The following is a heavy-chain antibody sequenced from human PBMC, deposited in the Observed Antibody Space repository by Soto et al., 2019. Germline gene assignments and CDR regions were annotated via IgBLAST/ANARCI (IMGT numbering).Heavy chain of an antibody. V-gene: IGHV1-2*02. CDR2: INPNSGGT. CDR3: ARAEPLVGATNYYYYYGMDV. D-gene: IGHD1-26*01. CDR1: GYPFTGPY. J-gene: IGHJ6*02. Sequence: ASVKVSCKASGYPFTGPYIYWVRQAPGQGLEWMGWINPNSGGTNYAQKFQGRVTMTRDTSISTAYMELSRLRSDDTAVYYCARAEPLVGATNYYYYYGMDVWGQGTTVTVSS.